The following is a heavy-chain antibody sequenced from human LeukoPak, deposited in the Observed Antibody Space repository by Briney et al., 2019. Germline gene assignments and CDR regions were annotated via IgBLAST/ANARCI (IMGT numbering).Heavy chain of an antibody. CDR2: ISYDGSNK. Sequence: GRSLRLSCAASGFTFSSYAMHWVRQAPGKGLEWVAAISYDGSNKYYADSVKGRFTISRDNSKNTLYLQMNSLRAEDTAVYYCAREGPYGGNAEDFDYWGQGTLVTVSS. CDR1: GFTFSSYA. J-gene: IGHJ4*02. V-gene: IGHV3-30*01. CDR3: AREGPYGGNAEDFDY. D-gene: IGHD4-23*01.